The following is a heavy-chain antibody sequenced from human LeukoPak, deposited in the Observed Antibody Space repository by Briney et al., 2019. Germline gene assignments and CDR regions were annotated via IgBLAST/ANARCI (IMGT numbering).Heavy chain of an antibody. Sequence: SETLSLTCTVSGGSISSYYWSWIRQPPGKGLEWIGYIYYSGSTNYNPSLKSRVTMSVDTSKNQFSLKLSSVTAADTAVYYCARHPPHPTYYDFWSGFYYGMDVWGQGTTVTVSS. CDR2: IYYSGST. V-gene: IGHV4-59*08. CDR3: ARHPPHPTYYDFWSGFYYGMDV. CDR1: GGSISSYY. D-gene: IGHD3-3*01. J-gene: IGHJ6*02.